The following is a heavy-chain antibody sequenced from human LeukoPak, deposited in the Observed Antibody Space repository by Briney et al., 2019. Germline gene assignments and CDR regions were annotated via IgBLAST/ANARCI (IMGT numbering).Heavy chain of an antibody. CDR1: GFTFTNYW. CDR2: IKQYGSET. CDR3: AKDFWCAYRVDVYDH. J-gene: IGHJ4*01. Sequence: PGGSLRLFCAASGFTFTNYWMSWVCRAPGKGLEWVANIKQYGSETYYVDSVRGRFTISRDNAKNSLYLQMNSLRADDTAIYYCAKDFWCAYRVDVYDHWGHGAVVTVSS. D-gene: IGHD3-3*01. V-gene: IGHV3-7*01.